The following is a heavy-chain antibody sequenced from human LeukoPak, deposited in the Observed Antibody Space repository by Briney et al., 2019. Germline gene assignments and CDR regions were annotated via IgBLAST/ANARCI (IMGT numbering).Heavy chain of an antibody. D-gene: IGHD1-26*01. CDR2: IHYNGIT. J-gene: IGHJ4*02. CDR3: ARHISSGGTYAHFDY. V-gene: IGHV4-59*08. Sequence: SETLSLTCTVSGSMYNYYWSWIRQPPGKGLEWIGYIHYNGITNYNPSLKSLVTMSLDTSKNQVSLKLNSVTAADTAVYYCARHISSGGTYAHFDYWGQGTLVTVSS. CDR1: GSMYNYY.